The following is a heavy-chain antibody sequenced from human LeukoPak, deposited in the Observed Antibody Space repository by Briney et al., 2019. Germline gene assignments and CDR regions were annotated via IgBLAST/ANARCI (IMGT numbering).Heavy chain of an antibody. J-gene: IGHJ4*02. CDR1: GGSISSSSYY. D-gene: IGHD3-3*01. CDR3: ASETYYDFWSGYWVTGSDY. Sequence: SETLSLTCTVSGGSISSSSYYWGWIRQPPGKGLEWIGSIYYSGSTYYNPSLKSRVTISVDTSKNQFSLKLSSVTAADTAVYYCASETYYDFWSGYWVTGSDYWGQGTLVTVSS. V-gene: IGHV4-39*01. CDR2: IYYSGST.